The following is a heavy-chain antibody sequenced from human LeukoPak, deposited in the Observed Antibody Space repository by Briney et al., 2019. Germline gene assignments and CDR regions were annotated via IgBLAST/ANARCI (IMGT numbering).Heavy chain of an antibody. CDR1: GGSISSSSYY. CDR3: ARDTYDSSGYPYTLDY. D-gene: IGHD3-22*01. CDR2: IYYSGST. V-gene: IGHV4-39*07. Sequence: SETLSLTCTVSGGSISSSSYYWGWIRQPPGKGLEWIGSIYYSGSTYYNPSLKSRVTISVDTSKNQFSLKLSSVTAADTAVYYCARDTYDSSGYPYTLDYWGQGTLVTVSS. J-gene: IGHJ4*02.